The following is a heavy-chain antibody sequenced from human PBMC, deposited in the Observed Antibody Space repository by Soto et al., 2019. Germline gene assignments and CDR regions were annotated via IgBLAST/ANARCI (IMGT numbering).Heavy chain of an antibody. D-gene: IGHD2-2*01. J-gene: IGHJ6*03. V-gene: IGHV3-15*01. CDR2: IKSKTDGGTT. CDR1: GFTFSNAW. Sequence: PGGSLRLSCAASGFTFSNAWMSWVRQAPGKGLEWVGRIKSKTDGGTTDYAAPVKGRFTISRDDSKNTLYLQMNSLKTEDTAVYYCTTDPNCSSTSCIPSSTDYYYYYYMDVWGKGTTVTVSS. CDR3: TTDPNCSSTSCIPSSTDYYYYYYMDV.